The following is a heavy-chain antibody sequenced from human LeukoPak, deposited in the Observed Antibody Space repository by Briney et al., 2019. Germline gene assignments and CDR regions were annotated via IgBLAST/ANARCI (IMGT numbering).Heavy chain of an antibody. D-gene: IGHD5-24*01. J-gene: IGHJ4*02. CDR1: GGTFSSYA. CDR2: IIAIFGTG. V-gene: IGHV1-69*05. Sequence: SVPVSCKASGGTFSSYAISWVRQAPGQGLEWMGRIIAIFGTGNYAQKFQGRVTITTDESTSTAYMELSSLRSEDTAVYYCARVIPWDGYNPYYFDYWGQGTLVTV. CDR3: ARVIPWDGYNPYYFDY.